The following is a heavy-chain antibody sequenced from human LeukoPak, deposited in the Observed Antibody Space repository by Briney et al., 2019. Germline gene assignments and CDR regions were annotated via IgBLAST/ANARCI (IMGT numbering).Heavy chain of an antibody. CDR3: ARGGDRCSSTSCLAYNWFDP. CDR1: GGTFSSYA. V-gene: IGHV1-69*13. Sequence: EASAKVSCKASGGTFSSYAISWVRQAPGQGLEWIGGIIPIFGTANYAQKFQGRVTITADESTSTAYMELSSLRSEDTAVYYCARGGDRCSSTSCLAYNWFDPWGQGTLVTVSS. CDR2: IIPIFGTA. J-gene: IGHJ5*02. D-gene: IGHD2-2*01.